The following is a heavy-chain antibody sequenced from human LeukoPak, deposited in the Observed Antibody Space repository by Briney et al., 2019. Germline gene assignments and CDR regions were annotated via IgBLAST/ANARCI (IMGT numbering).Heavy chain of an antibody. CDR2: IRHDESKK. CDR3: AKFSYGDYVA. V-gene: IGHV3-30*02. Sequence: PGGSLRLSCAASGFIFSKNGMHWVRQAPGKGLEWVAFIRHDESKKYYADSVKGRFTISRDNSKNTLYLQMNSLRADDTAVYYCAKFSYGDYVAWGQGTLVTVSS. D-gene: IGHD4-17*01. J-gene: IGHJ5*02. CDR1: GFIFSKNG.